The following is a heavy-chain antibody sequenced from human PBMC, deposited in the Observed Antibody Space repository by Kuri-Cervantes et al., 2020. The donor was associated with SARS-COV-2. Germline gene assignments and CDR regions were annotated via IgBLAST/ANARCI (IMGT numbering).Heavy chain of an antibody. CDR1: GFTFSSYA. J-gene: IGHJ4*02. CDR3: ARDLSWAAAGSLDY. D-gene: IGHD6-13*01. CDR2: ISYDGSNK. V-gene: IGHV3-30-3*01. Sequence: SLKISCAASGFTFSSYAMHWVRQAPGKGLEWVAVISYDGSNKYYADSVKGRFTISRDNSKNTLYLQMNSLRAEDTAVYYCARDLSWAAAGSLDYWGQGTLVTVSS.